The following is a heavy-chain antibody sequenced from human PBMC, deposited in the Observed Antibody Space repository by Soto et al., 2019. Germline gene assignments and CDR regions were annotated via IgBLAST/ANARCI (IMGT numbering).Heavy chain of an antibody. D-gene: IGHD3-10*01. CDR3: ARGTPPTMVRAPGDYYYMDV. V-gene: IGHV4-30-4*01. CDR2: IYYSGST. J-gene: IGHJ6*03. Sequence: SETLSLTCTVSGGSISSGDYYWSWIRQPPGKGLEWIGYIYYSGSTYYNPSLKSRVTISVDTSKNQFSLKLSSVTAADTAVYYCARGTPPTMVRAPGDYYYMDVWGKGTTVTVSS. CDR1: GGSISSGDYY.